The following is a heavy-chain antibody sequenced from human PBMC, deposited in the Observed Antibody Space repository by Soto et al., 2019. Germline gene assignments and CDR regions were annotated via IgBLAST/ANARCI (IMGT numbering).Heavy chain of an antibody. CDR2: IYYSGST. CDR1: GGSISSGGYS. D-gene: IGHD6-6*01. Sequence: PAETLSLTCAVSGGSISSGGYSWSWIRQPPGKGLEWIGYIYYSGSTYYNPSPKSRVTISVDTSKNQFSLKLSSVTAADTAVYYCARERPDGARLDPWGQGTLVTVSS. J-gene: IGHJ5*02. CDR3: ARERPDGARLDP. V-gene: IGHV4-30-4*08.